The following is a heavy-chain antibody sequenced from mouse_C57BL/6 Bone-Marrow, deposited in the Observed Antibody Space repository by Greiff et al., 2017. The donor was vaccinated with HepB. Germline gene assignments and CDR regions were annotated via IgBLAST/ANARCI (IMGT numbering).Heavy chain of an antibody. V-gene: IGHV1-59*01. J-gene: IGHJ2*01. CDR3: ARGGPHFDY. CDR1: GYTFTSYW. CDR2: IDPSDSYT. D-gene: IGHD3-3*01. Sequence: QVQLKQPGAELVRPGTSVKLSCKASGYTFTSYWMHWVKQRPGQGLEWIGVIDPSDSYTNYNQKFKGKATLTVDTSSSTAYMQLSSLTSEDSAVYYCARGGPHFDYWGQGTTLTVSS.